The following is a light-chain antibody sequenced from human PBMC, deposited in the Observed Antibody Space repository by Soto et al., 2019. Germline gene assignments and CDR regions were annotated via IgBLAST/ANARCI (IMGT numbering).Light chain of an antibody. CDR3: CSYAGSYNYV. V-gene: IGLV2-11*01. Sequence: QSALTQPRSVSGSPGQSVTISCTGTSSDVGGFDYVSWYQQLPGKAPKLMIYDVSQRPSGVPDRFSGSKSGNTASLTISGLQADDEADYYCCSYAGSYNYVFGTGTKVTVL. CDR2: DVS. CDR1: SSDVGGFDY. J-gene: IGLJ1*01.